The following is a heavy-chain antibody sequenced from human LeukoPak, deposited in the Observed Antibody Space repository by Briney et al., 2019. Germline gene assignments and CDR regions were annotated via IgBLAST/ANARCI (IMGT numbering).Heavy chain of an antibody. J-gene: IGHJ4*02. V-gene: IGHV3-53*01. CDR2: IYSGGST. CDR1: GFTVSSNY. D-gene: IGHD3-10*01. CDR3: ARVRLPYYFDY. Sequence: GGSLRLSCAASGFTVSSNYMSGVRQAPGKGLEWVSVIYSGGSTYYADSVKGRFTISRDNSKNTLYLQMNSLRAEDTAVYYCARVRLPYYFDYWGQGTLVTVSS.